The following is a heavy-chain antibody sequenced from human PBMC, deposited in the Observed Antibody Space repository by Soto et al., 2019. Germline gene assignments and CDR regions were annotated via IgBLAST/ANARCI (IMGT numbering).Heavy chain of an antibody. CDR1: GDSVSSDSAG. CDR3: ARFHVVGVGNCFYYGLDV. D-gene: IGHD1-26*01. J-gene: IGHJ6*02. Sequence: PSHCLSLTCAISGDSVSSDSAGWAWIRQSPSRGLDWLGRTYYRSKWYKHYAVSVEGRITINADTSKNEFSLHLNSVPPEDTAVYFCARFHVVGVGNCFYYGLDVWGQGTPVTVSS. V-gene: IGHV6-1*01. CDR2: TYYRSKWYK.